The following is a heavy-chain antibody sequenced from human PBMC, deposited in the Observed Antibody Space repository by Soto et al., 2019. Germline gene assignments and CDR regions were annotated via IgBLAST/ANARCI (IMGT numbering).Heavy chain of an antibody. CDR3: AREGVRDFWSGYENWFDP. Sequence: PSETLSLTCTVSGGSISSGDYYWSWIRQPPGKGLEWIGYIYYSGSTYYNPSLKSRVTISVDTSKNQFSLKLSSVTAADTAVYYCAREGVRDFWSGYENWFDPRGQGTLVTVSS. V-gene: IGHV4-30-4*01. J-gene: IGHJ5*02. CDR1: GGSISSGDYY. CDR2: IYYSGST. D-gene: IGHD3-3*01.